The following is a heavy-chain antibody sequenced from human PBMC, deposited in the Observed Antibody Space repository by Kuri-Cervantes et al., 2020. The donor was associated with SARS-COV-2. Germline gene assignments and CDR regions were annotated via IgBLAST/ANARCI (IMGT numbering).Heavy chain of an antibody. Sequence: GESLKISCAASGFTFSSYAMSWVRQAPGKGLEWVSAISGSGGSTYYADSVKGRFTISRDNSKNTLYLQMNSLRAEDTAVYYCAKLQPVHSGYDDYWGQGTLVTVSS. CDR1: GFTFSSYA. D-gene: IGHD3-22*01. J-gene: IGHJ4*02. CDR3: AKLQPVHSGYDDY. CDR2: ISGSGGST. V-gene: IGHV3-23*01.